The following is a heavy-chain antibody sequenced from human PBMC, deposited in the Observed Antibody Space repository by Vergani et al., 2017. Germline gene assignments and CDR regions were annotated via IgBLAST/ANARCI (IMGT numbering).Heavy chain of an antibody. CDR3: VKEKIDLGSYFFDS. D-gene: IGHD2/OR15-2a*01. CDR1: GVTFSNSA. Sequence: EVHLLESGGGLVQSGGSLRLSCAASGVTFSNSAVSWVRQAPGRGLAWVSSISGPGLSTYYADSVKGRFSISRDNSKNTVFLQMHSLRAEDTAIYYCVKEKIDLGSYFFDSWGLGILVTVSS. J-gene: IGHJ4*01. V-gene: IGHV3-23*01. CDR2: ISGPGLST.